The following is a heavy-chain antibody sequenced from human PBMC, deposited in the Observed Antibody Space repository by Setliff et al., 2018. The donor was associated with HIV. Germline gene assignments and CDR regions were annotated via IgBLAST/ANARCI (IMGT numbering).Heavy chain of an antibody. CDR2: ADWDDDK. Sequence: SGPTLVNPTQTLTLTCTFSGLSLSTSGMRVSWIRQPPGKALEWLARADWDDDKFYSTSLKTRLTISKDTSKNQVVLTMTNMDPVDTATYYCARDWRDASGSYYYFDYWGQGTLVTLSS. J-gene: IGHJ4*02. CDR1: GLSLSTSGMR. D-gene: IGHD3-10*01. V-gene: IGHV2-70*04. CDR3: ARDWRDASGSYYYFDY.